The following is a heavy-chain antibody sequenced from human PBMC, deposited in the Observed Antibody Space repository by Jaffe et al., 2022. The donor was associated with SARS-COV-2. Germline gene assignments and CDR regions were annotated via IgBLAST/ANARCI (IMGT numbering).Heavy chain of an antibody. D-gene: IGHD6-19*01. Sequence: QVQLQESGPGLVKPSETLSLTCTVSGGSISSYYWSWIRQPPGKGLEWIGYIYYSGSTNYNPSLKSRVTISVDTSKNQFSLKLSSVTAADTAVYYCAKYSSGWPYGMDVWGQGTTVTVSS. CDR2: IYYSGST. J-gene: IGHJ6*02. CDR1: GGSISSYY. CDR3: AKYSSGWPYGMDV. V-gene: IGHV4-59*01.